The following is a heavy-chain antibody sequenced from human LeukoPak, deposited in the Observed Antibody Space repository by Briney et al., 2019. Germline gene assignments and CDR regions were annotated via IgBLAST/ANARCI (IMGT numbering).Heavy chain of an antibody. J-gene: IGHJ4*02. V-gene: IGHV3-30-3*01. Sequence: GGTLRLSCAASGFTFSSYAMHWVRHAPGQGLEWVAVISYDGSNKYYADSLKGRFTTPRDNSKNTLYLQMNSLRAEHTAGYYCARDDIAAAGPLDYWGQRTLVTVSS. CDR1: GFTFSSYA. CDR2: ISYDGSNK. D-gene: IGHD6-13*01. CDR3: ARDDIAAAGPLDY.